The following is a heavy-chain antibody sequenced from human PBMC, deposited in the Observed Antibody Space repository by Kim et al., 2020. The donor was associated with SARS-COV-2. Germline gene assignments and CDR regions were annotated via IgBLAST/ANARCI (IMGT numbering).Heavy chain of an antibody. J-gene: IGHJ4*02. V-gene: IGHV3-7*03. CDR1: GFTFSSYW. CDR3: AREGIAAASSSFDS. Sequence: GGSLRLSCAASGFTFSSYWMSWVRQAPGKGLEWVANIKQDGSEKYYVDSVKGRFTISRDNTKNSLYLQMNSLRAEDTAVYYCAREGIAAASSSFDSWGQGTLVTVSS. D-gene: IGHD6-13*01. CDR2: IKQDGSEK.